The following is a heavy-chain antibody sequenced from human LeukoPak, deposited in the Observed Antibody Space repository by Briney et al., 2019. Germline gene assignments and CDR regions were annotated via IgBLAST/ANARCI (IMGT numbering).Heavy chain of an antibody. CDR3: ARGRGGVAGINYFDY. CDR2: INHSGST. V-gene: IGHV4-34*01. D-gene: IGHD6-19*01. J-gene: IGHJ4*02. Sequence: PSETLSLTCAVYGGSFSGYYWSWIRQPPGKGLEWIGEINHSGSTNYNPSLKSRVTISVDTSKNQFSLKLSSVTAADTAVYYCARGRGGVAGINYFDYWGQGTLVTVSS. CDR1: GGSFSGYY.